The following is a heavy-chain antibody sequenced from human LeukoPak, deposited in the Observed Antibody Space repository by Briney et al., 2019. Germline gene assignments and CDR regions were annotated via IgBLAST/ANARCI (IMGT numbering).Heavy chain of an antibody. V-gene: IGHV3-23*01. CDR2: ISDSGGST. CDR3: AKRGVVIRVILVGFHKEAYYFES. CDR1: GITLNNYG. Sequence: GGSLRLTCAVSGITLNNYGMTWVRQAPGKGLEWVAGISDSGGSTKYADSVKGRFTISRDNPKNTLYLQMNSLRAEDTAVYFCAKRGVVIRVILVGFHKEAYYFESWGQGALVTVSS. J-gene: IGHJ4*02. D-gene: IGHD3/OR15-3a*01.